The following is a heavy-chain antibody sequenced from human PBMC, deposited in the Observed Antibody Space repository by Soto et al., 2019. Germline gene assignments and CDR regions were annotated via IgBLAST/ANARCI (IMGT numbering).Heavy chain of an antibody. V-gene: IGHV4-31*03. CDR3: AREGDYRNWFDP. J-gene: IGHJ5*02. D-gene: IGHD4-17*01. CDR2: IHDSGST. Sequence: SETLSLTCTVSGGSISSGGSGGYYWSWIRQPPGKGLEWIGYIHDSGSTYYNPSLKSRVAISVDTSQNQFFLRLRSVTAADTAVYYCAREGDYRNWFDPWGQGTLVTVSS. CDR1: GGSISSGGSGGYY.